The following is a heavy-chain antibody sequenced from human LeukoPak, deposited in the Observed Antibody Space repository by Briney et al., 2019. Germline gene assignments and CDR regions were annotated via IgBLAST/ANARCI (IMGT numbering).Heavy chain of an antibody. CDR3: ARDLGITADGNYFDY. CDR1: GFTFSDHG. V-gene: IGHV3-33*01. J-gene: IGHJ4*02. CDR2: IWYDGSKK. Sequence: PGGSLRLSCAASGFTFSDHGMHWVRQAPGKGLEWVAVIWYDGSKKYYADSVEGRFTVSRDNSKYTLTLQMDSLRAEDTAVYYCARDLGITADGNYFDYWGQGTLVTVSP. D-gene: IGHD6-13*01.